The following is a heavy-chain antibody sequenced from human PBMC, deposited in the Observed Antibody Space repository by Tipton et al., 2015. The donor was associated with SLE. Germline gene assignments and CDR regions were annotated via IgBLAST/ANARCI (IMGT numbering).Heavy chain of an antibody. J-gene: IGHJ5*02. CDR2: VLYSGTT. CDR3: ARHPEDLYSHYDWFDP. V-gene: IGHV4-59*08. Sequence: TLSLTCTVSGGSMTGSYWSWVRQPPGRGLEWIGSVLYSGTTYYTASLRSRVSILVDTSKNEFSLNLRSVTAADTAVYFCARHPEDLYSHYDWFDPWGQGILVSVSS. CDR1: GGSMTGSY. D-gene: IGHD2-8*01.